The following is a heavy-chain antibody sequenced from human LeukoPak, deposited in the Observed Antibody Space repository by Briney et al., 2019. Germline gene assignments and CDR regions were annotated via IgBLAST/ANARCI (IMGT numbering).Heavy chain of an antibody. V-gene: IGHV4-59*11. Sequence: SESLSLTCTVSGGSISSHYWSWIRQPPGKGLEWIGYVFYPGSTNYNPSLKSRVTMSLDTSRDQFSLRLTSVTAADTAIYYCASRPADSTWYGVFDYWSQGTLVTVSS. CDR3: ASRPADSTWYGVFDY. J-gene: IGHJ4*02. CDR2: VFYPGST. CDR1: GGSISSHY. D-gene: IGHD6-13*01.